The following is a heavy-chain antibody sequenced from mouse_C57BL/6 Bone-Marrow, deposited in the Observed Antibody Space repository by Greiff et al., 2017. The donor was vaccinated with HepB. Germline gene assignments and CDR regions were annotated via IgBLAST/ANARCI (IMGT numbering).Heavy chain of an antibody. J-gene: IGHJ1*03. CDR2: IYPGSGST. D-gene: IGHD2-5*01. V-gene: IGHV1-55*01. CDR3: VRYYSNYWYFDV. CDR1: GYTFTSYW. Sequence: QVQLQQPGAELVKPGASVKMSCKASGYTFTSYWITWVKQRPGQGLEWIGDIYPGSGSTNYNEKFKSKATLTVDTSSSTAYMQLSSLTSEDSAVYYCVRYYSNYWYFDVWGTGTTVTVSS.